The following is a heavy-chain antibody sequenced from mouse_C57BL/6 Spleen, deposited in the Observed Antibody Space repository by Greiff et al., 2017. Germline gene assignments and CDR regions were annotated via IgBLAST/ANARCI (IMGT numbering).Heavy chain of an antibody. D-gene: IGHD3-2*02. V-gene: IGHV1-82*01. CDR2: IYPGDGDT. CDR1: GYAFSSSW. CDR3: AREPRTAQAPYFDY. Sequence: VQLQQSGPELVKPGASVKISCKASGYAFSSSWMNWVKQRPGKGLEWIGRIYPGDGDTNSNGKFKGKATLTANKSSSTAYMQLSSLTSEDSAVYFCAREPRTAQAPYFDYWGQGTTLTVSS. J-gene: IGHJ2*01.